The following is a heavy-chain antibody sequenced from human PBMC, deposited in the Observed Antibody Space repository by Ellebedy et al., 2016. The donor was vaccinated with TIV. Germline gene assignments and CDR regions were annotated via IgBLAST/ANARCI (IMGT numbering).Heavy chain of an antibody. CDR1: GFTFSSYS. V-gene: IGHV3-21*01. J-gene: IGHJ6*02. CDR2: ISFSSSYI. CDR3: ARGTGGYDKWDV. Sequence: PGGSLRLSCAASGFTFSSYSMNWLRQAPGKGLEWVSSISFSSSYIYYVDSVKGRFTISRDNAKNSLYLQMNSLRAEDTAVYYCARGTGGYDKWDVWGQGITVTVSS. D-gene: IGHD5-12*01.